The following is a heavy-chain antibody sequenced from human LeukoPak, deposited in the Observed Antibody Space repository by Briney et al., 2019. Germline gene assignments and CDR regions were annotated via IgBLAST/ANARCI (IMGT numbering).Heavy chain of an antibody. J-gene: IGHJ4*02. CDR2: IKYDGSEK. V-gene: IGHV3-7*04. CDR1: GFTFDSYA. D-gene: IGHD7-27*01. Sequence: GGSLRLSCAASGFTFDSYAMHWVRQAPGKGLEWVANIKYDGSEKYYVDSVKGRFTISRDNAKNSLILQMNSLRGEDTAVYYCARALGNSTGDYWGQGTLVTVSS. CDR3: ARALGNSTGDY.